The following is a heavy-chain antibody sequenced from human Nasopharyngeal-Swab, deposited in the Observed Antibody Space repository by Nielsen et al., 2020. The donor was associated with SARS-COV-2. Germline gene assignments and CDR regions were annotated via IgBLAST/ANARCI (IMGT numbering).Heavy chain of an antibody. V-gene: IGHV4-61*02. CDR3: ARLRRDGYQFDY. Sequence: SETLSLTCTVSGGSISSGSYYWSWIRQPAGKGLEWIGRIYTSGSTNYNPSLKSRVTISVDTSKNQFSLKLSSVTAADTAVYYCARLRRDGYQFDYWGQGTLVTVSS. CDR2: IYTSGST. CDR1: GGSISSGSYY. D-gene: IGHD5-24*01. J-gene: IGHJ4*02.